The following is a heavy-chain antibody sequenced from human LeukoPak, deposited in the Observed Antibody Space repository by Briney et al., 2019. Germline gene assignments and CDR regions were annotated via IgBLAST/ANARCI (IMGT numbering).Heavy chain of an antibody. Sequence: GASVKVSCKASGYTFSIYGITWVRQAPGQGLEWMGFISADNGNTNYAKQFPGRVTMTTDTSTSTAYMELRSLRADDTAVYYCARCGATVTMFFDYWGQGTLVTVSS. CDR3: ARCGATVTMFFDY. V-gene: IGHV1-18*01. CDR1: GYTFSIYG. CDR2: ISADNGNT. J-gene: IGHJ4*02. D-gene: IGHD4-17*01.